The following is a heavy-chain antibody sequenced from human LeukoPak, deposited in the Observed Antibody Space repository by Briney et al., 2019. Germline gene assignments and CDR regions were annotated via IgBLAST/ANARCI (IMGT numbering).Heavy chain of an antibody. J-gene: IGHJ4*02. CDR2: IYPGDSVT. Sequence: GESLKISCKGSGYSFSSYWIGWVRQMPGKGLEWMGIIYPGDSVTRYSPSFQGQVTISADKSITTAYLQWSSLKASDTAMYYCARFTGQLYYGSGSWSDWGQGTLVTVSS. CDR3: ARFTGQLYYGSGSWSD. CDR1: GYSFSSYW. V-gene: IGHV5-51*01. D-gene: IGHD3-10*01.